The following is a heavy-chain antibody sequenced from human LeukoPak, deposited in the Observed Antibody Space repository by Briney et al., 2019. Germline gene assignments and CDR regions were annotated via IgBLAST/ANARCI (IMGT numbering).Heavy chain of an antibody. CDR1: GGPFSHYY. D-gene: IGHD1-26*01. J-gene: IGHJ6*02. Sequence: PSETLSLTCAVYGGPFSHYYWTWVRQPPGKGLEWVGEINESGSTNYDPSLKSRVTISVNTSKTHSSFNLTSLTPADTAVFYCCSRIGRYLYYFGMDVWGQGTTVTVSS. CDR3: CSRIGRYLYYFGMDV. V-gene: IGHV4-34*01. CDR2: INESGST.